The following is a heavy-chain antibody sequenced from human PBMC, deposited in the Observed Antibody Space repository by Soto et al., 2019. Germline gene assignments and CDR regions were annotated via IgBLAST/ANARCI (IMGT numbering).Heavy chain of an antibody. CDR3: ARAGLGPDFWSGYYIDY. CDR2: INPNSGGT. D-gene: IGHD3-3*01. J-gene: IGHJ4*02. V-gene: IGHV1-2*04. CDR1: GYTFTGYY. Sequence: GASVKVSCKASGYTFTGYYMHWVRQAPGQGLEWMGWINPNSGGTNYAQKFQGWVTMTRDTSISTAYMELSRLRFDDTAVYYCARAGLGPDFWSGYYIDYWGQGTLVTVSS.